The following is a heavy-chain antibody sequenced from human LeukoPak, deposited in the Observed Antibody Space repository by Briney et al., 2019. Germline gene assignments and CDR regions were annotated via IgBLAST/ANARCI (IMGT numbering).Heavy chain of an antibody. CDR3: ALLAVASDFDY. D-gene: IGHD6-19*01. CDR1: GLPFSFYE. CDR2: IGASSIPK. V-gene: IGHV3-48*03. J-gene: IGHJ4*02. Sequence: PGGSLRLSRVVSGLPFSFYELNWVRQAPGKGLEWVSNIGASSIPKYYADSVKGRFSISRDNARNSLYLQMNSLRVEDTAVYYCALLAVASDFDYWGQGALVTVSS.